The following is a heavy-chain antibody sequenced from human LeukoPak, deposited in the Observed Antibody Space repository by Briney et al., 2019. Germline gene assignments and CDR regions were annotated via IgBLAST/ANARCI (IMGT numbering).Heavy chain of an antibody. CDR2: ISPSVST. D-gene: IGHD6-13*01. CDR1: GGSISDYN. J-gene: IGHJ4*02. Sequence: KPSETLSLTCTVSGGSISDYNWSWIRQPAGKGLEWIGRISPSVSTNYNPSLKSRVTMSVDTSRNQFSLNLTSVTAADTAVYYCAKGGIAAADLAYFDYWGQGTLVTVSS. CDR3: AKGGIAAADLAYFDY. V-gene: IGHV4-4*07.